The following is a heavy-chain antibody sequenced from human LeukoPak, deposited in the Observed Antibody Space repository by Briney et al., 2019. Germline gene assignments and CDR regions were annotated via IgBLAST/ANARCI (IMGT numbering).Heavy chain of an antibody. Sequence: SETLSLTCAVYGGSFSGYYWSWIRHPPGKGLEWIGEINHSGSTNYNPSLKSRVTISVDTSKNQFSLRLSSVTAADTAVYYCARGGEAVKFDYWGQGTLVTVSS. CDR2: INHSGST. D-gene: IGHD7-27*01. CDR1: GGSFSGYY. V-gene: IGHV4-34*01. J-gene: IGHJ4*02. CDR3: ARGGEAVKFDY.